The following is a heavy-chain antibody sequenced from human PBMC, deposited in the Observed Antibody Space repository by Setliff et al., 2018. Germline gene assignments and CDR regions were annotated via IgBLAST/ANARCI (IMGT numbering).Heavy chain of an antibody. V-gene: IGHV7-4-1*02. CDR2: INTNTGNP. Sequence: ASVKVSCKASGYTFTSYAMNWVRQAPGQGLEWMGWINTNTGNPTYAQRFTGRFVFSLDTSVSTAYLQISSLKAEDTAVYYCAFKQARRLGESSKKFDAFDIWGQGTMVTVSS. CDR1: GYTFTSYA. J-gene: IGHJ3*02. D-gene: IGHD3-16*02. CDR3: AFKQARRLGESSKKFDAFDI.